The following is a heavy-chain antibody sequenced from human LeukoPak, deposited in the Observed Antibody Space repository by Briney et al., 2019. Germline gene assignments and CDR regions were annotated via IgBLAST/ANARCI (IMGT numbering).Heavy chain of an antibody. V-gene: IGHV3-66*01. D-gene: IGHD5-12*01. CDR1: GFTVSSNY. CDR2: IDSGGTT. J-gene: IGHJ4*02. Sequence: PTGGSLRLSCAASGFTVSSNYMSWVRQAPGKGLEWVSVIDSGGTTYYADSVKGRFTISRDNSKNTLFLQMNSLRTEDTAVYYCARGTHSGYDYFDYWGQGTLVTVSS. CDR3: ARGTHSGYDYFDY.